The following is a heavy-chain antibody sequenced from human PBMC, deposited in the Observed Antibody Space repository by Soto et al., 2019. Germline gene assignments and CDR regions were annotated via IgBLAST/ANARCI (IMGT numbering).Heavy chain of an antibody. D-gene: IGHD2-2*01. CDR3: ARTRHTTSLKYYFDY. CDR2: MNPNSGNT. V-gene: IGHV1-8*01. Sequence: ASVKVSCKASGYTFTSYDINWVRQATGQGLGWMGWMNPNSGNTGYAQKFQGRVTMTNDTSTTTAYMEVRSLRSDDTAMYYCARTRHTTSLKYYFDYWGQGTLVTVS. CDR1: GYTFTSYD. J-gene: IGHJ4*03.